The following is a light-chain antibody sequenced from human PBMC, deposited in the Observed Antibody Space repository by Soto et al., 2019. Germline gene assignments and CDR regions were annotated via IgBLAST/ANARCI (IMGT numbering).Light chain of an antibody. Sequence: DIQMTQSPSTLSGSVGDRVTITCRASQTISSWLAWYQQKPGKAPKLLIFKASSLQSGVPSRFSGSGSGTDFTLTISSLQPDDFAPYYCQQSTPSSRTFGQVTKVDTK. CDR3: QQSTPSSRT. J-gene: IGKJ1*01. CDR2: KAS. CDR1: QTISSW. V-gene: IGKV1-5*03.